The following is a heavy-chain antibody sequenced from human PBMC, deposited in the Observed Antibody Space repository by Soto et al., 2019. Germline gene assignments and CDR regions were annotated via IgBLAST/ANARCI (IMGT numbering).Heavy chain of an antibody. CDR1: GFSLTTSGVG. CDR3: ARGLASRPVFAFEV. CDR2: IYWGGDE. D-gene: IGHD6-6*01. V-gene: IGHV2-5*02. J-gene: IGHJ3*01. Sequence: ESGPTLVNPTQTLTLTCSFSGFSLTTSGVGVGWIRQPPGKALEWLAHIYWGGDEHYRPSLRSRLSITKDASKNQVVLTMTNMDPVDTATYYCARGLASRPVFAFEVWGQGTVVTVSS.